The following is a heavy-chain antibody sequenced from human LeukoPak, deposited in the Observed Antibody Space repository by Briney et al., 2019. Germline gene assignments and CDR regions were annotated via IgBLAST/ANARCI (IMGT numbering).Heavy chain of an antibody. J-gene: IGHJ4*02. CDR2: IRYDGSNK. D-gene: IGHD6-13*01. CDR3: ARDLNPSSWYDY. CDR1: GFTFSSYG. Sequence: GGSLRLSCAASGFTFSSYGMHWVRQAPGKGLEWVAFIRYDGSNKYYADSVKGRFTISRDNSKNTLYLQMNSLRAEDTAVYYCARDLNPSSWYDYWGQGTLVTVST. V-gene: IGHV3-30*02.